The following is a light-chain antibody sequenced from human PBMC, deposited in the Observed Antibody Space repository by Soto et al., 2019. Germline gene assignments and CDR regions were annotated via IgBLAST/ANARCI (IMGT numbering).Light chain of an antibody. CDR3: HQYYTTPWT. CDR1: QSVLYSSNNKNY. Sequence: DIVMTQSPDSLAVSLGERATINCKSSQSVLYSSNNKNYLAWYQQKPRQPPKLLIYWASTRQSGVPDRFSGSGSGTDFTLTIISLQAEDVAVYYCHQYYTTPWTFGQGTKVEIK. V-gene: IGKV4-1*01. CDR2: WAS. J-gene: IGKJ1*01.